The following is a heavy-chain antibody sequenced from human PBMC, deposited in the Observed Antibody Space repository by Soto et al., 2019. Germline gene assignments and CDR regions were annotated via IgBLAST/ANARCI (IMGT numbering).Heavy chain of an antibody. CDR2: IYSGGST. Sequence: EVQLVETGGGLIQPGGSLRLSCAASGFTVSSNYMSWVRQAPGKGLEWVSVIYSGGSTYYADSVKGRFTISRDNSKNTLYLQMNSLRAEDMAVYYCAREHETTAGPKYAFDIWGQGTMVTVSS. D-gene: IGHD4-17*01. V-gene: IGHV3-53*02. CDR1: GFTVSSNY. CDR3: AREHETTAGPKYAFDI. J-gene: IGHJ3*02.